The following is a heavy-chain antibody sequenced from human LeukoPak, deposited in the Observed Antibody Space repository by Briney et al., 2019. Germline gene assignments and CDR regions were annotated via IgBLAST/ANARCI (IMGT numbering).Heavy chain of an antibody. V-gene: IGHV4-61*02. Sequence: PSQTLSLTCTVSGNSISSGDNYWSWIRQPAGKGLEWIGRIYTSGSTNYNPSLKSRVTISVDTSKNQFSLKLSSVTAADTAVYYCARHAMIVGRENWFDPWGQGTLVTVSS. CDR3: ARHAMIVGRENWFDP. J-gene: IGHJ5*02. D-gene: IGHD3-22*01. CDR2: IYTSGST. CDR1: GNSISSGDNY.